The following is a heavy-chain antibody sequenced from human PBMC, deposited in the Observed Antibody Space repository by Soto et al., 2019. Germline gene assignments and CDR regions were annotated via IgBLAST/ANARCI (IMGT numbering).Heavy chain of an antibody. Sequence: QVQLVESGGGVVQPGRSLRLSCADSGFTFNSYAMHWVRQPPGKGLEWVAVISYDGNNKYYADSVKGRFTISRDSSKSTLYVQMSSLRAEDTAVYYCARSEFYGFSTHYFDFWGQGALVTVSS. CDR2: ISYDGNNK. V-gene: IGHV3-30-3*01. CDR3: ARSEFYGFSTHYFDF. D-gene: IGHD2-2*01. CDR1: GFTFNSYA. J-gene: IGHJ4*02.